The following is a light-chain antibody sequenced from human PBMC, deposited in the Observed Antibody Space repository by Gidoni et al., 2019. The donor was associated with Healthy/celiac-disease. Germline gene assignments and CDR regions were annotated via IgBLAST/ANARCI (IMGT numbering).Light chain of an antibody. CDR3: MQALQTPLT. V-gene: IGKV2-28*01. Sequence: DIVMIQSPLSLPVTPGEPASISCRSNQSLLHSNGYNYLDWYLQKPGQSPQLLIYLGSNRASGVPDRFSGSGSGTDFTLKISRVEAEDVGVYYCMQALQTPLTFGGGTKVEIK. CDR1: QSLLHSNGYNY. CDR2: LGS. J-gene: IGKJ4*01.